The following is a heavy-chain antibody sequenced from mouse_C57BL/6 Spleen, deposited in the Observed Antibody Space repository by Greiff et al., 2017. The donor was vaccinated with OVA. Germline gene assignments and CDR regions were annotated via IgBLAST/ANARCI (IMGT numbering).Heavy chain of an antibody. CDR2: IWSGGST. Sequence: QVQLKESGPGLVQPSQSLSITCTVSGFSLTSYGVHWVRQSPGKGLEWLGVIWSGGSTDYNAAFISRLSISKDNAKSQVFFKMNSLQADDTAIYYCARNDYYGSGYAMDYWGQGTSVTVSS. J-gene: IGHJ4*01. CDR1: GFSLTSYG. V-gene: IGHV2-2*01. CDR3: ARNDYYGSGYAMDY. D-gene: IGHD1-1*01.